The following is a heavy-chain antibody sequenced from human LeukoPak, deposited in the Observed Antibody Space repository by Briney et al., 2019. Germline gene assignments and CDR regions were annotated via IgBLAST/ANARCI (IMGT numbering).Heavy chain of an antibody. D-gene: IGHD3-22*01. J-gene: IGHJ4*02. V-gene: IGHV3-21*01. CDR2: ISSSSSYI. CDR3: ARDPSYYYDSSGPDSD. Sequence: GGSLRLSCAASGFTFRSYSMNWVRQAPGKGLEWVSSISSSSSYIYYADSVKGRFTISRDNAKNSLYLQMNSLRAEDTAVHYCARDPSYYYDSSGPDSDWGQGTLVTVSS. CDR1: GFTFRSYS.